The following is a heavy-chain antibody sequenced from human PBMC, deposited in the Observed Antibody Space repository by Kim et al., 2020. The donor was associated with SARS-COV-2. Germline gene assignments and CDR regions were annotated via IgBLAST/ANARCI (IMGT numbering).Heavy chain of an antibody. V-gene: IGHV4-30-2*01. Sequence: SETLSLTCAVSGGSISSGGYSWSWIRQPPGKGLEWMGYIYHSGSTYYNPSLKSRVTISVDRSKNQFSLKLSSVTAADTAVYYCARARREAAAGIDYGMDVWGQGTTVTVSS. CDR3: ARARREAAAGIDYGMDV. D-gene: IGHD6-13*01. CDR1: GGSISSGGYS. CDR2: IYHSGST. J-gene: IGHJ6*02.